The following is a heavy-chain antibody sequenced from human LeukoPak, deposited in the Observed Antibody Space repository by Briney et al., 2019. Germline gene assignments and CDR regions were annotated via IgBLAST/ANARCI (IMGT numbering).Heavy chain of an antibody. V-gene: IGHV1-8*01. J-gene: IGHJ1*01. D-gene: IGHD6-13*01. CDR2: MNPNSGNT. Sequence: ASVKVSCKASGYSFTSHDINWVRQATGQGLEWMGWMNPNSGNTGYAQKFQGRVTITRNTSITTAYMELSSLRSEDTAVYYCARGGSSWYVLEYFQHWGQGTLVTVSS. CDR1: GYSFTSHD. CDR3: ARGGSSWYVLEYFQH.